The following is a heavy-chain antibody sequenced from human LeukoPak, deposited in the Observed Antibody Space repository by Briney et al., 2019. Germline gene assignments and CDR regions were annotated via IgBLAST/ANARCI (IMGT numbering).Heavy chain of an antibody. CDR3: ARVRTPRLYYYGSGSYLVDY. CDR2: SYCGGST. Sequence: PSETLSLTCTVSGGSISSSSYYWGWIRQPPGKGLEWIGSSYCGGSTYYNPSLQSRVTISVDPSKNQFSLKLSSVTAADTAVYYCARVRTPRLYYYGSGSYLVDYWGQGTLVTVSS. D-gene: IGHD3-10*01. J-gene: IGHJ4*02. CDR1: GGSISSSSYY. V-gene: IGHV4-39*01.